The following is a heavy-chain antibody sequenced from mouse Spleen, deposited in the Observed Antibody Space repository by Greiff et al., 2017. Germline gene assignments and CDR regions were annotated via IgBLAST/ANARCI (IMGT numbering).Heavy chain of an antibody. D-gene: IGHD2-14*01. V-gene: IGHV5-17*01. Sequence: EVKLMESGGGLVKPGGSLKLSCAASGFTFSDYGMHWVRQAPEKGLEWVAYISSGSSTIYYADTVKGRFTISRDNAKNTLFLQMTSLRSEDTAMYYCARDGGYDDAMDYWGQGTSVTVSS. J-gene: IGHJ4*01. CDR2: ISSGSSTI. CDR3: ARDGGYDDAMDY. CDR1: GFTFSDYG.